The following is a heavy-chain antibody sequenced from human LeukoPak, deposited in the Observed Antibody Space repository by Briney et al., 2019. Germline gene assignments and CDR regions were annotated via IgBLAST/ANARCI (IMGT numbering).Heavy chain of an antibody. CDR3: ARDYIKRQWLVPENWFDP. J-gene: IGHJ5*02. V-gene: IGHV4-34*01. D-gene: IGHD6-19*01. CDR1: GGSFSGYY. CDR2: INHSGST. Sequence: SETLSLTCAVYGGSFSGYYWSWIRQPPGKGLEWIGEINHSGSTNYNPSLKSRVTISVDTSKNQFSLKLSSVTAADTAVYYCARDYIKRQWLVPENWFDPWGQGTLVTVSS.